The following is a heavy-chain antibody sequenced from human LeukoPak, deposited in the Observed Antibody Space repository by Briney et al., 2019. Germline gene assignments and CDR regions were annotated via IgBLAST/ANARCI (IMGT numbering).Heavy chain of an antibody. CDR1: GFIFSTYA. Sequence: GGSLRLSCAASGFIFSTYAMSWVRQAPGKGLEWVSSISGSGGSTYYADSVKGRFTISRDNSKNTLTLQMNSLRAEDTAVYYCARTLTYTFDSSGYYYPDYWGQGTLVTVSS. CDR2: ISGSGGST. J-gene: IGHJ4*02. D-gene: IGHD3-22*01. V-gene: IGHV3-23*01. CDR3: ARTLTYTFDSSGYYYPDY.